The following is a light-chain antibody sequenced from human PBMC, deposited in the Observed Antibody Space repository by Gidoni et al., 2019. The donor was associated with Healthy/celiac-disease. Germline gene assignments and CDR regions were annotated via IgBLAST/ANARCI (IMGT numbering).Light chain of an antibody. CDR1: QSVLYISNNKNY. V-gene: IGKV4-1*01. CDR2: WAS. Sequence: DIVMTQSPDSLAVSLGERATINCKSSQSVLYISNNKNYLAWYQQKPGQPPKLLIYWASTRESGVSDRFSGSGSGTDFTLTISSLQAEDVAVYYCQQYYSTPITFXQXTRLEIK. J-gene: IGKJ5*01. CDR3: QQYYSTPIT.